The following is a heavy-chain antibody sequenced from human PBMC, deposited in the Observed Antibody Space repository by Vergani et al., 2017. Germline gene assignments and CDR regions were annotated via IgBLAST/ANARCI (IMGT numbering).Heavy chain of an antibody. J-gene: IGHJ4*02. Sequence: EVQMVESGGGLVKPGGSLRLSCVASGFTFSHYSMNWVRQAPGKGLEWVSSISGNNDDVYYADSVKGRFTISRDNSKNTLHLQMNSLRADDTPVYYCTKGSRGYTGYFFDYWGQGTLATVSS. CDR1: GFTFSHYS. CDR3: TKGSRGYTGYFFDY. V-gene: IGHV3-21*04. D-gene: IGHD5-12*01. CDR2: ISGNNDDV.